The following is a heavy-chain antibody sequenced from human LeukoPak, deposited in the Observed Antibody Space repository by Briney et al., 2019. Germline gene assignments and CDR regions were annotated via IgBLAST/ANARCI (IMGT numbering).Heavy chain of an antibody. CDR2: IYTSGST. V-gene: IGHV4-59*10. J-gene: IGHJ6*03. CDR3: ARAGEEDYDYVWGSYRGDYYYYYMDV. CDR1: GGSFSGYY. D-gene: IGHD3-16*02. Sequence: SETLSLTCAVYGGSFSGYYWSWIRQPPGKGLEWIGRIYTSGSTNYNPSLKSRVTMSVDTSKNQFSLKLSSVTAADTAVYYCARAGEEDYDYVWGSYRGDYYYYYMDVWGKGTTVTISS.